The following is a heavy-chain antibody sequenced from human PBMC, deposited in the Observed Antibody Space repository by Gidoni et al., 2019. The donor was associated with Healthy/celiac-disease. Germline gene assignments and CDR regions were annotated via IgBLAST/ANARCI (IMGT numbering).Heavy chain of an antibody. CDR3: ARDSEVDY. D-gene: IGHD1-26*01. V-gene: IGHV3-48*02. CDR2: ISSSSSTI. Sequence: LEWVSYISSSSSTIYYADSVKGRFTISRDNAKNSLYLQMNSLRDEDTAVYYCARDSEVDYWGQGTLVTVSS. J-gene: IGHJ4*02.